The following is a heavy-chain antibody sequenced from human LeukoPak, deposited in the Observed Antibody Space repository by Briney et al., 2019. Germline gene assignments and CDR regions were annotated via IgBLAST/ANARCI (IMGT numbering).Heavy chain of an antibody. CDR3: ARVSLYANIVATIGGDLDY. CDR2: ISPGGGTT. V-gene: IGHV3-23*01. D-gene: IGHD5-12*01. CDR1: GFAFGSEA. J-gene: IGHJ4*02. Sequence: GGSLRLSCAVSGFAFGSEAMSWVRQSPARGLEWVASISPGGGTTYYADYVKGRFTISRDNAKNSLYLQISSLRAEDTAVYYCARVSLYANIVATIGGDLDYWGQGTLVTVSS.